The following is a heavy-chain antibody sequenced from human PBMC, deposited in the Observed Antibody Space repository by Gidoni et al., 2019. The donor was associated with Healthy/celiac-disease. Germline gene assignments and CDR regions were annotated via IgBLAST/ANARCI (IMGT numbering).Heavy chain of an antibody. V-gene: IGHV5-51*01. CDR3: ARQTGSSWYQDAFDI. CDR2: IYPGDSDT. D-gene: IGHD6-13*01. CDR1: GSSFTRYW. Sequence: EVQLVQSGAEVKKPGESLKISCKGSGSSFTRYWIGWVRQMPGKGLEWRGIIYPGDSDTRYSPSFQGQVTISADKSISTAYLQWSSLKASDTAMYYCARQTGSSWYQDAFDIWGQGTMVTVSS. J-gene: IGHJ3*02.